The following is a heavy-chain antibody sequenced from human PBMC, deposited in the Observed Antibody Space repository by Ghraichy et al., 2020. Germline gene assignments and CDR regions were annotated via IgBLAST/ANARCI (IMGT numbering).Heavy chain of an antibody. V-gene: IGHV1-2*02. D-gene: IGHD7-27*01. Sequence: ASVKVSCKASGYTFTGYYMHWVRQAPGQGLEWMGWINPNSGGTNYAQKFQGRVTMTRDTSISTAYMELSRLRSDDTAVYYCARDPGRTGGDDYWGQGTLVTVSS. J-gene: IGHJ4*02. CDR2: INPNSGGT. CDR1: GYTFTGYY. CDR3: ARDPGRTGGDDY.